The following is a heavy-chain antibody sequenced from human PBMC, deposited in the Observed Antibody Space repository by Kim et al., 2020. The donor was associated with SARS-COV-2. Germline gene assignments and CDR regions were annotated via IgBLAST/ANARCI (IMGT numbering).Heavy chain of an antibody. Sequence: GGSLRLSCAASGFTFSSYSMNWVRQAPGKGLEWVSYISSSSSTIYYADSVKGRFTISRDNAKNSLYLQMNSLRDEDTAVYYCARFSYKVQHTWYYGMDVWGQGTTVTVSS. D-gene: IGHD6-13*01. CDR2: ISSSSSTI. CDR3: ARFSYKVQHTWYYGMDV. V-gene: IGHV3-48*02. CDR1: GFTFSSYS. J-gene: IGHJ6*02.